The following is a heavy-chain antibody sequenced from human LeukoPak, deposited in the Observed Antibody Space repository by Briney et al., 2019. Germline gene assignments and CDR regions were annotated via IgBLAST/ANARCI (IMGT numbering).Heavy chain of an antibody. J-gene: IGHJ4*02. CDR3: ARPYYYDSSGYYYDY. CDR2: IYHSGSP. Sequence: SETLSLTCAVSGGSISSNNWWGWVRQPPGKGLEWIGEIYHSGSPNYNPSLKSRVTISVDTSKNQFSLKLSSVTAADTAVYYCARPYYYDSSGYYYDYWGQGTLVTVSS. CDR1: GGSISSNNW. D-gene: IGHD3-22*01. V-gene: IGHV4-4*02.